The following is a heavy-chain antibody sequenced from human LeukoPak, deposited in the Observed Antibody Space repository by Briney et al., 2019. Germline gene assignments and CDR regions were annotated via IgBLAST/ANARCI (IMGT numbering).Heavy chain of an antibody. D-gene: IGHD5-24*01. J-gene: IGHJ3*02. CDR2: IYSGGST. V-gene: IGHV3-53*01. CDR1: GGSISSVNYY. CDR3: AREGDGYKGGHDAFDI. Sequence: ETLSLTCTVSGGSISSVNYYWSWVRQAPGKGLEWVSVIYSGGSTYYADSVKGRFTISRDNSKNTLYLQMNSLRAEDTAVYYCAREGDGYKGGHDAFDIWGQGTMVTVSS.